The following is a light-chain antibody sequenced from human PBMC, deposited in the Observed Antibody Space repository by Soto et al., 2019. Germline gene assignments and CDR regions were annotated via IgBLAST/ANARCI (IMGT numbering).Light chain of an antibody. Sequence: EIVLTQSPATLSLSPGERATLSCRASQSLGYYLAWFQQKRGQAPRLLIYDASNRASGIPARFSGSGSGTDFTLTISSLDPEDFAVYYCQQRRDWLLTFGGGTKVEIK. CDR1: QSLGYY. CDR2: DAS. CDR3: QQRRDWLLT. J-gene: IGKJ4*01. V-gene: IGKV3-11*01.